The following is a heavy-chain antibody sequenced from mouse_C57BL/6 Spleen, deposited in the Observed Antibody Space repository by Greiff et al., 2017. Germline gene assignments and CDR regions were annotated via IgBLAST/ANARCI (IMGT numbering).Heavy chain of an antibody. J-gene: IGHJ4*01. CDR3: AIWDITTVEDAIDD. CDR2: IHPSDSDI. V-gene: IGHV1-74*01. CDR1: GYTFTSYW. D-gene: IGHD1-1*01. Sequence: QVKLLQSGAELVKPGASVKVSCKASGYTFTSYWMHWVKQRPGQGLEWIGWIHPSDSDINYNQKFKGKATLTVANSSSTAYMQLSSLTTEDSAVYYCAIWDITTVEDAIDDWGQGTSVTVSS.